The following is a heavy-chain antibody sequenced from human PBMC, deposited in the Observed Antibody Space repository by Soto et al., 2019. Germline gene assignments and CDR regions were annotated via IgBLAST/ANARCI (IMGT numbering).Heavy chain of an antibody. CDR1: GYTFTGYY. J-gene: IGHJ4*02. CDR2: INPNSGCT. Sequence: ASVQVSCKASGYTFTGYYMHWVRQAPGQRIEWMRWINPNSGCTNYAQKFQGRVTMTRDTSISTAYMELSRLRSDDTAVYYCARDPNDASVDCWGQGTLVTVSS. V-gene: IGHV1-2*02. D-gene: IGHD2-8*01. CDR3: ARDPNDASVDC.